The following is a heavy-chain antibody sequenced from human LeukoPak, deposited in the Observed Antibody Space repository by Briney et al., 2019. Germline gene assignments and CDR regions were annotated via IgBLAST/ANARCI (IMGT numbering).Heavy chain of an antibody. D-gene: IGHD6-25*01. V-gene: IGHV1-69*05. J-gene: IGHJ4*02. CDR1: GGTFSSYA. CDR2: ITPIFGTA. Sequence: SVRVSCKASGGTFSSYAISWVRQAPGQGLEWMGGITPIFGTANYAQKFQGRVAITTDESTSTAYKELSSLRSEDTAVYYCGVDKAATFDYGGQGTLVPVSS. CDR3: GVDKAATFDY.